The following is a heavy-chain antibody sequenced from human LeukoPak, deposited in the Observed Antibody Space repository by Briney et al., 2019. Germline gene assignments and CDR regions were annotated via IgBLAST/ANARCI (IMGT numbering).Heavy chain of an antibody. J-gene: IGHJ4*02. CDR2: INHSGST. Sequence: PSETLSLTCAVYGGSFSGYYWSWIRQPPGKGLEWIGEINHSGSTNYNPSLKGRVTISVDTSKNQFSLKLSSVTAADTAVYYCARERWLVNPRFDYWGQGTLVTVSS. D-gene: IGHD6-19*01. CDR1: GGSFSGYY. V-gene: IGHV4-34*01. CDR3: ARERWLVNPRFDY.